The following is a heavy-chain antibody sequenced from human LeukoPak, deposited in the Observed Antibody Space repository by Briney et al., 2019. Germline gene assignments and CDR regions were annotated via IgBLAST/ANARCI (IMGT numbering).Heavy chain of an antibody. CDR3: ARYCSSTSCYRGILDY. J-gene: IGHJ4*02. CDR1: TGSISSSDYY. CDR2: IYYSGST. V-gene: IGHV4-39*01. D-gene: IGHD2-2*02. Sequence: SETLSLTCTVSTGSISSSDYYWGWIRQPPGRGLEWIGSIYYSGSTYYNPSLKSRVTISVDTSKNQFSLKLSSVTAADTAVYYCARYCSSTSCYRGILDYWGQGTLVTVSS.